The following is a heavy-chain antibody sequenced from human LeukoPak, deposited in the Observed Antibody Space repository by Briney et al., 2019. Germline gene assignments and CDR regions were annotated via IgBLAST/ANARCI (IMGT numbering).Heavy chain of an antibody. J-gene: IGHJ1*01. V-gene: IGHV3-53*01. Sequence: GGSLRLSCAASGFTVSRNYMSWVRQAPGKGLEWVSVLYSGGSTNYADSVKGRFTISRDNSKNTLYLQMNSLRAEDTAVYYCARVRDYYDSRGYYFEYFDHWGQGTLVTASS. CDR2: LYSGGST. CDR1: GFTVSRNY. D-gene: IGHD3-22*01. CDR3: ARVRDYYDSRGYYFEYFDH.